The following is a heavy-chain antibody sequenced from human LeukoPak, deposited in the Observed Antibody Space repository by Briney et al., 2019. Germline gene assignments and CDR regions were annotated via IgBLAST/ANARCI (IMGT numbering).Heavy chain of an antibody. Sequence: PGGSLRVSRAASGFNFSHAWMSWVGQAPGKGPELVARIQNKPDCGPSQYTAPVQGRLPIPRDDSNRPPSVQMTNLQNEDTAVYYCTVVNYGSGSYPLGSWGQGTLITVSS. V-gene: IGHV3-15*01. CDR2: IQNKPDCGPS. J-gene: IGHJ5*02. CDR1: GFNFSHAW. D-gene: IGHD3-10*01. CDR3: TVVNYGSGSYPLGS.